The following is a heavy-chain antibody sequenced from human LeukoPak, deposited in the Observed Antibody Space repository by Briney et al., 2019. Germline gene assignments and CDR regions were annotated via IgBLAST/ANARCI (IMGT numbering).Heavy chain of an antibody. J-gene: IGHJ4*02. CDR2: MNPNSGNT. CDR1: GYTFTSYD. D-gene: IGHD6-13*01. V-gene: IGHV1-8*01. CDR3: ARSSGGIGYSSSWYQLDY. Sequence: ASVKVSCKASGYTFTSYDINWARQATGQGLEWMGWMNPNSGNTGYAQKFQGRVTMTRNTSISTAYMELSSLRSEDTAVYYCARSSGGIGYSSSWYQLDYWGQGTLVTVSS.